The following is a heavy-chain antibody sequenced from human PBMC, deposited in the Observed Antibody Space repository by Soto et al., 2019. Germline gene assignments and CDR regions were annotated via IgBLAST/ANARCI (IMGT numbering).Heavy chain of an antibody. Sequence: LRLSCAASGFTFSDYAMSWVRQAPGKGLEWVSAISGSGGTTYYADSVKGRFTISRDNSKNTMYLQVNSLRAEDTAVYYCAGNPHDYSNYAWFYWGQGTLVTVSS. CDR2: ISGSGGTT. CDR3: AGNPHDYSNYAWFY. V-gene: IGHV3-23*01. CDR1: GFTFSDYA. J-gene: IGHJ4*02. D-gene: IGHD4-4*01.